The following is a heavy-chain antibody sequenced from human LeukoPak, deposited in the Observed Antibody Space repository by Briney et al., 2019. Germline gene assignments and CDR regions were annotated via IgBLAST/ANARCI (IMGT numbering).Heavy chain of an antibody. CDR2: IYPGDSDT. CDR1: GYSFTSYW. Sequence: GESLKISCKGSGYSFTSYWIGWVRQMPGKGLEWMGIIYPGDSDTRYSPSFQGQVTILADKSISTAYLQWSSLKASDTAMYYCARQGARYCSSTSCFGDPWGQGTLVTVSS. J-gene: IGHJ5*02. V-gene: IGHV5-51*01. CDR3: ARQGARYCSSTSCFGDP. D-gene: IGHD2-2*01.